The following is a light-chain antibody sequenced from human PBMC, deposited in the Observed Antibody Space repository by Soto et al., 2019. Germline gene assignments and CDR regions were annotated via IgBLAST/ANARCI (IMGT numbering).Light chain of an antibody. Sequence: DIVMTQSPDSLAVSLGARATINSKSSPSVLSSSNNKNYLAWYPQKPVQPPKLLIYWASTRETGGPDRCSVSGSGTDFTLTISNLKAEDVAVYYCQQYYSTPMYTVGQRTKLEIK. J-gene: IGKJ2*01. V-gene: IGKV4-1*01. CDR3: QQYYSTPMYT. CDR2: WAS. CDR1: PSVLSSSNNKNY.